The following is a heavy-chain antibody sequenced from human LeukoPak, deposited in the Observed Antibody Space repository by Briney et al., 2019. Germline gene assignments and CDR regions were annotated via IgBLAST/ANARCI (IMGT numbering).Heavy chain of an antibody. CDR2: INHSGST. D-gene: IGHD3-10*01. J-gene: IGHJ4*02. Sequence: PSETLSLTCAVYGGSFSGYYWSWIRQPPGKGLEWIGEINHSGSTNYNPPLKSRVTISVDTSKNQFSLKLSSVTAADTAVYYCARNRRVLLWFGEKKTRLPLNHNYFDYWGQGTLVTVSS. V-gene: IGHV4-34*01. CDR1: GGSFSGYY. CDR3: ARNRRVLLWFGEKKTRLPLNHNYFDY.